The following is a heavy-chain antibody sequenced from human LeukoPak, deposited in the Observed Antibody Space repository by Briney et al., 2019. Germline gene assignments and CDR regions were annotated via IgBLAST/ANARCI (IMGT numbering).Heavy chain of an antibody. CDR1: GYTFTGYY. CDR2: INPNSGGT. Sequence: GASVKVSCKASGYTFTGYYMHWVRQAPGQGLEWMGWINPNSGGTNYAQKFQGRVTMTRDTSISTAYMELSRLRSDDTAVYYCARVAGAVAGSPLFDYWGQGTLVTASS. D-gene: IGHD6-19*01. J-gene: IGHJ4*02. V-gene: IGHV1-2*02. CDR3: ARVAGAVAGSPLFDY.